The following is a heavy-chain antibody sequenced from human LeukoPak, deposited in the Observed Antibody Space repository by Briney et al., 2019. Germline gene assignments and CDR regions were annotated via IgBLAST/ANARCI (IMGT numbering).Heavy chain of an antibody. Sequence: PGGSLRLSCAASGFTFDDYAMHWVRQAPGKGLVWVSRINSDGSSTTYADSVKGRFTISRDNAKNTLYLQMNSLRAEDTAVYYCARANSHAFDIWGQGTMVTVSS. CDR1: GFTFDDYA. CDR3: ARANSHAFDI. V-gene: IGHV3-74*01. D-gene: IGHD4-23*01. J-gene: IGHJ3*02. CDR2: INSDGSST.